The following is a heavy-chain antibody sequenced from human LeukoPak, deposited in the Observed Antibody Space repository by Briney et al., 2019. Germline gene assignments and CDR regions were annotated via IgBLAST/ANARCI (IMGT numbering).Heavy chain of an antibody. J-gene: IGHJ3*02. CDR3: AKTFGSYDILTGYYAADAFDI. CDR2: ISYDGSNK. V-gene: IGHV3-30*18. D-gene: IGHD3-9*01. CDR1: GFTFSSYG. Sequence: GGSLSLSCAASGFTFSSYGMHWVRLAPGKGLEWVAVISYDGSNKYYADSVKGRFTISRDNCKNTLYLQMNSLRAEDTAVYYCAKTFGSYDILTGYYAADAFDIWGQGTMVTVSS.